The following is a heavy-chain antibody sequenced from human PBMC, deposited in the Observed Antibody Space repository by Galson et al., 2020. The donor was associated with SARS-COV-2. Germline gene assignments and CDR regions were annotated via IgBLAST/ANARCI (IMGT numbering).Heavy chain of an antibody. V-gene: IGHV4-4*02. J-gene: IGHJ4*02. CDR1: GASVTNNVW. Sequence: SETLSLTCGVSGASVTNNVWWSWVRQSPGKGLEWIGEIHYGWTTNYNTSLKSRVTISVDPSTNQFSLNVYSVTAADTAVYYCARHIPGADAFDYWGQGILVTVSA. D-gene: IGHD2-2*01. CDR2: IHYGWTT. CDR3: ARHIPGADAFDY.